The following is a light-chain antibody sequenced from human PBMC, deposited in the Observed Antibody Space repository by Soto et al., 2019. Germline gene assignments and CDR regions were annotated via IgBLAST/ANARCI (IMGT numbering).Light chain of an antibody. V-gene: IGKV1-39*01. Sequence: DIPMTQFPPSLSASVGDRVTITCRASQSISSYLNWYQQKPGKAPKLLIYGTSNLQSGVPSRFSGRGSGTDFTLTINSLQPEDFASYYCQQSYRIPDTFGQGTKLEIK. J-gene: IGKJ2*01. CDR2: GTS. CDR3: QQSYRIPDT. CDR1: QSISSY.